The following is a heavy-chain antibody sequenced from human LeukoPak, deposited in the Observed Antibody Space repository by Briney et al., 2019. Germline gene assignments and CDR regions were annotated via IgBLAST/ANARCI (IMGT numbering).Heavy chain of an antibody. CDR3: ARISGGHSSYWYFPH. CDR2: INPLSGDT. J-gene: IGHJ1*01. Sequence: ASVKVSCKASGYIFISPYIHWVRQAPGQGPEWMGWINPLSGDTNYAQKFQGRVTMTRETSTRTAYMELSRLTYDDAAVYYCARISGGHSSYWYFPHWGQGTLVTVSS. D-gene: IGHD3-22*01. V-gene: IGHV1-2*02. CDR1: GYIFISPY.